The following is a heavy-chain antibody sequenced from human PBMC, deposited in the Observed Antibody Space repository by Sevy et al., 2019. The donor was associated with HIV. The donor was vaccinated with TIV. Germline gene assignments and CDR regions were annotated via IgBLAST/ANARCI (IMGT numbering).Heavy chain of an antibody. Sequence: GGSLRLSCAASGFTFSSYSMNWVRQAPGKGLEWVSSISSSSSYIYYADSVKGRFTISGDNAKNSLYLQMNSLRAEDTAVYYCARDSYDSSGYPILVDYWGQGTLVTVSS. CDR1: GFTFSSYS. CDR3: ARDSYDSSGYPILVDY. V-gene: IGHV3-21*01. D-gene: IGHD3-22*01. CDR2: ISSSSSYI. J-gene: IGHJ4*02.